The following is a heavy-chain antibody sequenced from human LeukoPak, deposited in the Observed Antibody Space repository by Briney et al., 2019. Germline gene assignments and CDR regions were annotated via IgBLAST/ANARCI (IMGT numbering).Heavy chain of an antibody. V-gene: IGHV5-51*01. CDR2: IYPGDSKS. D-gene: IGHD3-16*02. CDR3: ARLARGTYRSNKNCYYSWLDP. CDR1: GYSFNDYW. J-gene: IGHJ5*02. Sequence: GESLKISCKGSGYSFNDYWIAWVRQMPGKGLEWMGIIYPGDSKSRYSPSFQGQVTISADKSIGTAYLQWSSLKASDTAMYYCARLARGTYRSNKNCYYSWLDPWGQGTLVTVSS.